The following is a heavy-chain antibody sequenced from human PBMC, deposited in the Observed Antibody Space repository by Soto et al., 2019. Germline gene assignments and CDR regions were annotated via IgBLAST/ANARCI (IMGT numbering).Heavy chain of an antibody. CDR3: AKDGVLGSSWYLVY. Sequence: GGSLRLSCAASGFTFSSYAMSWVRQAPGKGLEWVSAISGSGGSTYYADSVKGRFTISRDNSKNTLYLQMNSLRAEDTAVYYCAKDGVLGSSWYLVYWGQGTLVTVSS. J-gene: IGHJ4*02. CDR1: GFTFSSYA. V-gene: IGHV3-23*01. CDR2: ISGSGGST. D-gene: IGHD6-13*01.